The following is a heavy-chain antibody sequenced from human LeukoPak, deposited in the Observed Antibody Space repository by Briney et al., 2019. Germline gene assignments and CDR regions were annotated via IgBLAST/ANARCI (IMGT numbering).Heavy chain of an antibody. CDR3: AREDSSGYYFFFDY. CDR2: IWYDGRNK. CDR1: GLTFSSYG. D-gene: IGHD3-22*01. Sequence: PGRSLRLSCAASGLTFSSYGMHWVRQAPGRGLEWVALIWYDGRNKYYADSVKGRFTISRDNSKNTLYLQMNSLRAEDTAVYYCAREDSSGYYFFFDYWGQGTLVTVSS. V-gene: IGHV3-33*01. J-gene: IGHJ4*02.